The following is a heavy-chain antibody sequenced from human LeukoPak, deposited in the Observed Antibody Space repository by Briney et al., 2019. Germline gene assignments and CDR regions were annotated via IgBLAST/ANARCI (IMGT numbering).Heavy chain of an antibody. V-gene: IGHV1-2*02. Sequence: ASVKVSCKASGYTFTGYYMHWVRQAPGQGLEWMGWINPNSGGTNYAQKFQGRVTMTRDTSISTAYMELSSLRSEDTAVYYCARVVATYYFDYWGQGTLVTVSS. CDR3: ARVVATYYFDY. J-gene: IGHJ4*02. CDR2: INPNSGGT. CDR1: GYTFTGYY. D-gene: IGHD5-12*01.